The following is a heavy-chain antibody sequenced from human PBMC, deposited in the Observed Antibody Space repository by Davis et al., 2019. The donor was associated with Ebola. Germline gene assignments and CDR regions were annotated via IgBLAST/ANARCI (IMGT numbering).Heavy chain of an antibody. CDR3: ARDRLAGGDY. CDR1: GYTFTGYY. Sequence: ASVKVSCKASGYTFTGYYMHWVRQATGQGLEWMGWINPNSGGTNYAQKFQGRVTMTRDTSISTAYMGLNSLRSDDTAVYYCARDRLAGGDYWGQGTLVTVSS. V-gene: IGHV1-2*02. J-gene: IGHJ4*02. CDR2: INPNSGGT. D-gene: IGHD3-10*01.